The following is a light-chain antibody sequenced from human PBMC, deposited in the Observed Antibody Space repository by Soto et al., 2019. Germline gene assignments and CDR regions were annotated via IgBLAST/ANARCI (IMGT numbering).Light chain of an antibody. CDR2: LGS. V-gene: IGKV2-28*01. CDR1: ARFLHKNGYNY. Sequence: IVMTQSPLSLSVTPGEAASVSCMSSARFLHKNGYNYVDWYMQKPGQSPQLLIYLGSNRASGVPDRFSGSGSDTYFTLDISRVEADDVGVYYCMQPLENFRTFGQGTKVDIK. J-gene: IGKJ1*01. CDR3: MQPLENFRT.